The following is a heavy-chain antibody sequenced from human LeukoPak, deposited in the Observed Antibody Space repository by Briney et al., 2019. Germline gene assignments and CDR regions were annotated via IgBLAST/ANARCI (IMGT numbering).Heavy chain of an antibody. CDR3: ARAGGYGGSLAY. Sequence: SETLSLTCTVSGGSISSYYWSWIRQPPGKGREWIGYLYSSVSTNYNPSLKGRVTISVDTSKNQFSLKLSSVTAADTAVYYCARAGGYGGSLAYWGQGALVTVSS. CDR1: GGSISSYY. J-gene: IGHJ4*02. D-gene: IGHD5-18*01. CDR2: LYSSVST. V-gene: IGHV4-59*01.